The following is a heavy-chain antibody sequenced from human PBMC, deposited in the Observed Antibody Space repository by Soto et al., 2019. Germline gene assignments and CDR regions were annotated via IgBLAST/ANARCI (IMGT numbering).Heavy chain of an antibody. D-gene: IGHD4-17*01. Sequence: GGSLRLSCAASGFTFSSYGMHWVRQAPGKGLEWVAVIWYDGSNKYYADSVKGRFTISRDNSKNTLYLQMNSLRAEDTAVYYCARDLSYGDNYYFDYWGQGTLVTVSS. CDR2: IWYDGSNK. V-gene: IGHV3-33*01. J-gene: IGHJ4*02. CDR3: ARDLSYGDNYYFDY. CDR1: GFTFSSYG.